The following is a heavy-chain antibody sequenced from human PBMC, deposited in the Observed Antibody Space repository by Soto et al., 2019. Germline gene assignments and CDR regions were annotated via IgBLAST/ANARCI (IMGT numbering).Heavy chain of an antibody. Sequence: GXSVKVSCNASGYPFIGYYMHWVRQAPGQGLEWMGWINPNSGATNYAQKFQGRVTMTGDTSSSTVYMELSRLRSDDTAVYYCARDFDMEYTTSSFWFGPWGQGTLVTVSS. CDR1: GYPFIGYY. V-gene: IGHV1-2*02. CDR2: INPNSGAT. CDR3: ARDFDMEYTTSSFWFGP. J-gene: IGHJ5*02. D-gene: IGHD6-6*01.